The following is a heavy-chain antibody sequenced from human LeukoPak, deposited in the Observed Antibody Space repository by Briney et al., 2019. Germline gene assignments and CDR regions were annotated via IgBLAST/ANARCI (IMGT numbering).Heavy chain of an antibody. J-gene: IGHJ4*02. V-gene: IGHV3-23*01. D-gene: IGHD3-10*01. Sequence: QSGGSLRLSCAASGFTFSSYAMSWVRQAPGKGLEWVSAISGSGGSTYYADSVKGRFTISRDNSKNTLYLQMNSLRAEDTAVYYCAKGQEVLLWFWELSFDYWGQGTLVTVSS. CDR2: ISGSGGST. CDR3: AKGQEVLLWFWELSFDY. CDR1: GFTFSSYA.